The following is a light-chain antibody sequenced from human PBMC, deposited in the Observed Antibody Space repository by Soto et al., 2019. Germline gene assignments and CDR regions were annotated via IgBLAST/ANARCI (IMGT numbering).Light chain of an antibody. CDR1: QSVSNN. V-gene: IGKV3-15*01. CDR3: QQYKDWPTT. J-gene: IGKJ1*01. CDR2: DAS. Sequence: EIVLTQSPDTLSLSPGERATLSCRASQSVSNNYLAWYQQKPGQAPRLLIYDASTRATGVPATFSGSGSGTDFTLTITSLQSEDFGVYYCQQYKDWPTTFGQGTKVDIK.